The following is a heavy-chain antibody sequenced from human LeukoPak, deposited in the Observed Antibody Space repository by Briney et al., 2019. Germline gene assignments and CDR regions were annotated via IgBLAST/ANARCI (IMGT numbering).Heavy chain of an antibody. D-gene: IGHD3-3*01. CDR1: GGSISSYY. V-gene: IGHV4-4*07. J-gene: IGHJ5*02. CDR2: IYTSGST. CDR3: ARHDPYYDFWSGRLNWFDP. Sequence: SETLSLTCTVSGGSISSYYWSWIRQPAGKGLEWIGRIYTSGSTNYNPSLKSRVTISVDTSKNQFSLKLSSVTAADTAVYYCARHDPYYDFWSGRLNWFDPWGQGTLVTVSS.